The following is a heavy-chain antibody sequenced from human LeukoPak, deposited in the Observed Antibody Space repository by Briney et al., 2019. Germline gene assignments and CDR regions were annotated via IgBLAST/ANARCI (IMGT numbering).Heavy chain of an antibody. Sequence: SETLSLTCAVSGGSISSSNWWSWVRQPPGKGLEWIGEIYHSGSTNYNPSLKSRVTISVDKSKNQFSLKLSSVTAADTAVYYCARLTGYSSESWFDPWGQGTLVTVSS. CDR3: ARLTGYSSESWFDP. V-gene: IGHV4-4*02. J-gene: IGHJ5*02. CDR1: GGSISSSNW. D-gene: IGHD3-9*01. CDR2: IYHSGST.